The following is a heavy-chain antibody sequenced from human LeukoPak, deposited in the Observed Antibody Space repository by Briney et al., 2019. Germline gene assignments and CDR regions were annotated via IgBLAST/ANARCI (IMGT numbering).Heavy chain of an antibody. Sequence: AGSLRLSCAASGFIFNDYWMSWVRQAPGKGLEWVANIKEDGSEKYSVDSVKGRFTISRDNAKKSLYLQMNSLRAEDTAVYYCARDIVVVVASVYHYYGMDVWGQGTTVTVSS. D-gene: IGHD2-15*01. V-gene: IGHV3-7*04. CDR2: IKEDGSEK. CDR1: GFIFNDYW. CDR3: ARDIVVVVASVYHYYGMDV. J-gene: IGHJ6*02.